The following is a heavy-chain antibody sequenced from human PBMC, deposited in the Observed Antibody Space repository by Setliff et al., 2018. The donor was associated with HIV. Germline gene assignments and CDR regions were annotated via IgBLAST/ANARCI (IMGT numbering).Heavy chain of an antibody. CDR3: ASAPATTFIGY. V-gene: IGHV4-34*01. CDR2: INHSGRI. Sequence: SETLSLTCAVYGGSFSGYYWSWIRQPPGKGLEWIGEINHSGRINCNPSLKSRVTVSVDTSKNQFSLKLSSVTAADTAVYYCASAPATTFIGYWGQGTLVTVSS. CDR1: GGSFSGYY. J-gene: IGHJ4*02. D-gene: IGHD1-1*01.